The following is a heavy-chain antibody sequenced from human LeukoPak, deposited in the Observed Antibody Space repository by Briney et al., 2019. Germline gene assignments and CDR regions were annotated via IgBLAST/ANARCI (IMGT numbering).Heavy chain of an antibody. Sequence: SQTLSLTCAISGDSVSSNSAAWNWIRQSPSRGLEWLGRTYYRSKWYNDSAVTVKSRITINPATSKNHFSLQLNSVTPEDTAVYYCARDIKSGYSYGYFYYYYMDVWGKGTTVTVSS. V-gene: IGHV6-1*01. CDR1: GDSVSSNSAA. CDR3: ARDIKSGYSYGYFYYYYMDV. D-gene: IGHD5-18*01. CDR2: TYYRSKWYN. J-gene: IGHJ6*03.